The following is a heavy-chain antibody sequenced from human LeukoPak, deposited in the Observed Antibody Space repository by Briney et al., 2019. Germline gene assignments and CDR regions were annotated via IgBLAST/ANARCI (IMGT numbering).Heavy chain of an antibody. CDR3: TRVSIHGYSDY. V-gene: IGHV4-59*01. D-gene: IGHD3-16*02. J-gene: IGHJ4*02. CDR2: IFYSGST. Sequence: SETLSLTCTVSGCTISSYYWSWIRQPPGKGLEWIGYIFYSGSTKYNPSLKSRVSISVDMSRSQFSLKLNSVTAADTAVYYCTRVSIHGYSDYWGQGTLVTVSS. CDR1: GCTISSYY.